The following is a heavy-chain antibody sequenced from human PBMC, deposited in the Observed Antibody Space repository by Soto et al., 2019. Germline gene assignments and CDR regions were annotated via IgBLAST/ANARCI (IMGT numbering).Heavy chain of an antibody. D-gene: IGHD2-8*02. CDR3: VKDWTGNKCPCVDV. CDR2: ISGDGKST. CDR1: GFTFNAHA. V-gene: IGHV3-23*01. J-gene: IGHJ6*02. Sequence: EVEVLESGGGLQQPGGSLRLSCVASGFTFNAHAMTWVRQGPGVGLEWTSSISGDGKSTYYVDSVKGRFTVSRDNPKNTLTLQMNSLRVEDTATYYCVKDWTGNKCPCVDVWGQGTTVTVS.